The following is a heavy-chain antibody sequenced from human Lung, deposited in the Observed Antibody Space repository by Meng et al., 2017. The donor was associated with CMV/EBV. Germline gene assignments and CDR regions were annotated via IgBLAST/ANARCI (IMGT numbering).Heavy chain of an antibody. V-gene: IGHV3-48*04. CDR1: GFTFSSYS. J-gene: IGHJ4*02. CDR2: ISSSSSTI. D-gene: IGHD3-16*01. CDR3: ARAHYDYVWGSSLYYYDD. Sequence: ESLKISXAASGFTFSSYSMNWVRQAPGKGLEWVSYISSSSSTIYYADSVKGRFTISRDNAKNSLYLQMNSLRAEDTAVYYCARAHYDYVWGSSLYYYDDWGQGTLVTVSS.